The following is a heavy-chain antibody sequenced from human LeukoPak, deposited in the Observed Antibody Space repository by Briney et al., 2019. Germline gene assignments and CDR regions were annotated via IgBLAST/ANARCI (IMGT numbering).Heavy chain of an antibody. Sequence: PSETLSLTCTVSGGSISSSSYYWGWIRQPPGKGLEWIGSIYYSGSTYYNPSLKSRVTISVDTSKNQFSLKLSSVTAADTAVYYCAGDRGLGGFDYWGQGTLVTVSS. CDR3: AGDRGLGGFDY. CDR2: IYYSGST. D-gene: IGHD3-16*01. CDR1: GGSISSSSYY. V-gene: IGHV4-39*07. J-gene: IGHJ4*02.